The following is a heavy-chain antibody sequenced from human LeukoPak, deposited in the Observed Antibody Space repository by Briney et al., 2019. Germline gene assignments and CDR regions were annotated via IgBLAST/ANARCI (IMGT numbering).Heavy chain of an antibody. D-gene: IGHD2-21*02. Sequence: AASVKVSCKASGGTFSSYVFSGVRQAPGQGLEWMGGIIPIFGTANYAQKFQGRVTITADESTSTAYMELSSLRSEDTAVYYCARDSCGGDCYVDYWGQGTLVTVSS. CDR1: GGTFSSYV. CDR3: ARDSCGGDCYVDY. CDR2: IIPIFGTA. J-gene: IGHJ4*02. V-gene: IGHV1-69*01.